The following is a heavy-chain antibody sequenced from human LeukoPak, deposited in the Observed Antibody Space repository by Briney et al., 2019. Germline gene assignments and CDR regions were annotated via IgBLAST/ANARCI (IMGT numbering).Heavy chain of an antibody. Sequence: SETLSLTCTVSGGSISSYYWSWNRQPPGKGLEWIGYIYYSGSTNYNPSLKSRVTISVDTSKNQFSLKLSSVTAADTAVYYCARQGGYNSPLAYWGQGTLVTVSS. J-gene: IGHJ4*02. CDR2: IYYSGST. D-gene: IGHD5-24*01. V-gene: IGHV4-59*08. CDR3: ARQGGYNSPLAY. CDR1: GGSISSYY.